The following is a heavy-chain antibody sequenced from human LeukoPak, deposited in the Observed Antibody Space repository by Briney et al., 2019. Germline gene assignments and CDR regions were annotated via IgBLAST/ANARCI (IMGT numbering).Heavy chain of an antibody. CDR3: ARHNIDYYDSSGDKEIYYYYGMDV. CDR1: GYSFTSYW. CDR2: IYPGDSDT. Sequence: GESLKISCKGSGYSFTSYWIGWVRQMPGKGLEWMGIIYPGDSDTRYSPSFQGQVTISADKSISTAYLQWSSLKASDTAMYYCARHNIDYYDSSGDKEIYYYYGMDVWGQGTTVTVSS. D-gene: IGHD3-22*01. V-gene: IGHV5-51*01. J-gene: IGHJ6*02.